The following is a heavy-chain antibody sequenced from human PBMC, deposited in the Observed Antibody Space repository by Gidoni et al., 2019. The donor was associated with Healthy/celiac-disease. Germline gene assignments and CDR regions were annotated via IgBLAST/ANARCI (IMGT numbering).Heavy chain of an antibody. D-gene: IGHD3-22*01. CDR2: IWYDGSNK. CDR1: GFTFSSYG. J-gene: IGHJ3*02. Sequence: QVQLVESGGGVVQPGRSLRLSCAASGFTFSSYGMHWVRKAPGKGLEWVAVIWYDGSNKYYADAVKGRFTISRDNSKNTLYLQMNSLRAEDTAVYYCARFPGKWGQYYYDSSGYYQDAFDIWGQGTMVTVSS. CDR3: ARFPGKWGQYYYDSSGYYQDAFDI. V-gene: IGHV3-33*01.